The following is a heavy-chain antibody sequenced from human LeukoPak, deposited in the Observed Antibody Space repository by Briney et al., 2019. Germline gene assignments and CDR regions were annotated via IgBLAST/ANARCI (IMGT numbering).Heavy chain of an antibody. CDR3: TTDLSIVVVPAATESYFDY. Sequence: GRSLRLSCAASGFTFSNAWMSWVRQAPGKGLEWVGRIKSKTDGGTTDYAAPVKGRFTISRDDSKNTLYLQMNSLKTEDTAVYYCTTDLSIVVVPAATESYFDYWGQGTLVTVSS. CDR2: IKSKTDGGTT. J-gene: IGHJ4*02. D-gene: IGHD2-2*01. CDR1: GFTFSNAW. V-gene: IGHV3-15*01.